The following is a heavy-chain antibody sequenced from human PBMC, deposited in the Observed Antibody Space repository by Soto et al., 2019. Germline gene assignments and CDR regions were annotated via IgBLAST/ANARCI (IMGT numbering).Heavy chain of an antibody. J-gene: IGHJ4*02. Sequence: EVQLLEAGGGLVQPGGSLILSCAASGFTFSNYAINCVRQAPGKGLEWVSAISGSGSTYYADSVKGRFTISRDNYKNTLYLQMHSLRAEDTAVYYCAKIPRRLDYFDYWGPGTLVTVSS. CDR2: ISGSGST. CDR1: GFTFSNYA. V-gene: IGHV3-23*01. CDR3: AKIPRRLDYFDY. D-gene: IGHD5-12*01.